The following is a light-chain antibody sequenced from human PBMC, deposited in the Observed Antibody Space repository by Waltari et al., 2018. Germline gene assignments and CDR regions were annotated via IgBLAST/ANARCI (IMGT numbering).Light chain of an antibody. J-gene: IGKJ1*01. CDR1: QSVGRA. CDR2: DAS. Sequence: EVVLTQSPGTLSLSPGERATLSCRASQSVGRALAWYQQKPGQAPRLLIYDASIRATGVPDRFSGSGSGTDFSLTISRLEPEDVAVYNCQHYVRLPVTFGQGTKVE. V-gene: IGKV3-20*01. CDR3: QHYVRLPVT.